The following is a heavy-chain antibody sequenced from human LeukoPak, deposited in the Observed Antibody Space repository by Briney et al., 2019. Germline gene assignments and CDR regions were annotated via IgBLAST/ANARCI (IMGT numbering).Heavy chain of an antibody. V-gene: IGHV3-15*01. Sequence: GGSLRLSCATSGFSFSNAWTSWVRQAPGKGLEWVGRIKGKTDGGTTDYAAPVKGRFTISRDDSKNTLDLQMNSLKTEDTAVYYCTTRRLYCTSATCSRSLVGYWGQGTLVTVSS. CDR2: IKGKTDGGTT. CDR1: GFSFSNAW. CDR3: TTRRLYCTSATCSRSLVGY. D-gene: IGHD2-2*01. J-gene: IGHJ4*02.